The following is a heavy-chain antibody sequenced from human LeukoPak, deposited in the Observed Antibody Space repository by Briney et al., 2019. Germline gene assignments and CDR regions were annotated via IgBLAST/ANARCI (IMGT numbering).Heavy chain of an antibody. V-gene: IGHV1-69*05. CDR3: ARTGTRGFDP. D-gene: IGHD1-1*01. J-gene: IGHJ5*02. CDR1: GGTFSSYA. CDR2: IIPIFGTA. Sequence: SVKVSCKASGGTFSSYAISWVRQAPGQGLECMGRIIPIFGTANYAQKFQGRVTITTDESTSTAYMELSSLRSEDTAVYYCARTGTRGFDPWGQGTLVTVSS.